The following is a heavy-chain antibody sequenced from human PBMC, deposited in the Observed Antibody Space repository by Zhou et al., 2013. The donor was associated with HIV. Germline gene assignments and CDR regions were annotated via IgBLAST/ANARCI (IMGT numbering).Heavy chain of an antibody. CDR1: GGTFSSYA. CDR3: ARDKSITMIGDTTGFDP. Sequence: QVQLVQSGAEVKKPGSSVKVSCKASGGTFSSYAISWVRQAPGQGLEWMGRIIPILGIANYAQKFQGRVTITADKSTSTAYMELSSLRSEDTAVYYCARDKSITMIGDTTGFDPWGQGTLVTVSS. D-gene: IGHD3-22*01. CDR2: IIPILGIA. J-gene: IGHJ5*02. V-gene: IGHV1-69*04.